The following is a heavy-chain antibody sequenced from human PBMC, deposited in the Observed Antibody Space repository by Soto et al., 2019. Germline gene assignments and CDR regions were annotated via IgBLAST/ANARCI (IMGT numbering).Heavy chain of an antibody. V-gene: IGHV3-9*01. Sequence: EVQLVESGGGLVQPGRSLRLSCAASGFTFDDYAMHWVRQAPGKGLEWVSGISWNSGSIGYADSVKGRFTISRDNAKNSLYLQMNSLRAEDTALYYCAKDRGLYYFDYWGQGPLVTVSS. J-gene: IGHJ4*02. D-gene: IGHD2-15*01. CDR3: AKDRGLYYFDY. CDR2: ISWNSGSI. CDR1: GFTFDDYA.